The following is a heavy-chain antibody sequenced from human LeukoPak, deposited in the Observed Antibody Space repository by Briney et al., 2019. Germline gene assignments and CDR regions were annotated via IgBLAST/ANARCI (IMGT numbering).Heavy chain of an antibody. Sequence: PSETLSLTCTVSGGSISSYYWSWIRQPPGKGLEWIGYIYYSGSTNYNPSLKSRVTISVDTSKNQFSLKLSSVTAADTAVYYCARGPGYSYGRSNYVTHLGPPFDYWGQGTLVTVSS. CDR1: GGSISSYY. CDR2: IYYSGST. D-gene: IGHD5-18*01. V-gene: IGHV4-59*12. CDR3: ARGPGYSYGRSNYVTHLGPPFDY. J-gene: IGHJ4*02.